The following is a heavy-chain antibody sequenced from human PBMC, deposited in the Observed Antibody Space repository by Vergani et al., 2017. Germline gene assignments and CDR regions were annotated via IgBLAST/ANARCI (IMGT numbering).Heavy chain of an antibody. Sequence: QVQVVQSGAEVKKSGASEKVSCKTSGYTFSNYYMHWVRQAPGQGLEWMGIINPSGGHTNYAQKFQGRVTMTRDTSTSTVYMELSSLRSEDTAIYYCGRGDYGILTGYRYWGQGTLVTVSA. D-gene: IGHD3-9*01. CDR2: INPSGGHT. J-gene: IGHJ4*02. CDR3: GRGDYGILTGYRY. CDR1: GYTFSNYY. V-gene: IGHV1-46*03.